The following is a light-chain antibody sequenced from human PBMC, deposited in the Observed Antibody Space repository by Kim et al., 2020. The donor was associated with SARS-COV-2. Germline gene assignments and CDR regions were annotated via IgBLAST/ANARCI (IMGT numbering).Light chain of an antibody. CDR3: QAWDGSTFYV. V-gene: IGLV3-1*01. CDR2: QDS. CDR1: KLGDKY. Sequence: SYELTQPPSVSVSPGQTASITCSGDKLGDKYACWYQQKPGQSPVLVIYQDSKRPSGIPERFSGSNSGNTATLTISGTQAMDEADYYCQAWDGSTFYVFGTGTKITVL. J-gene: IGLJ1*01.